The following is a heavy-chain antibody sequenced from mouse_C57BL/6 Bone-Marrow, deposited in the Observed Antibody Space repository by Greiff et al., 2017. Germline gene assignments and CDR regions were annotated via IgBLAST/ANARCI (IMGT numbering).Heavy chain of an antibody. D-gene: IGHD3-2*02. CDR1: GYAFSSSW. CDR2: IYPGDGDT. Sequence: QVQLQQSGPELVKPGASVKISCKASGYAFSSSWMNWVKQRPGKGLEWIGRIYPGDGDTNYNGKFKGKATLTADKSSSTAYMQLSGLTSEDSAVYFCARPRQLRLSFAYWGQGTLVTVSA. V-gene: IGHV1-82*01. J-gene: IGHJ3*01. CDR3: ARPRQLRLSFAY.